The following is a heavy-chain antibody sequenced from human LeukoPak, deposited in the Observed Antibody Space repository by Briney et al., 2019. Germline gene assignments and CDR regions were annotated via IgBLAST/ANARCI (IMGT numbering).Heavy chain of an antibody. CDR1: AGSISTYY. D-gene: IGHD3-10*01. Sequence: SETLSLTCTVSAGSISTYYWSWIRQPPGHGLEWIGSIDDSGSTNYNPSLKRRVSISVDTSKNRISLKLTSVTAADTAVYYCARDAYYGGYFDCKGRGTLVTVSS. CDR2: IDDSGST. CDR3: ARDAYYGGYFDC. J-gene: IGHJ4*02. V-gene: IGHV4-59*01.